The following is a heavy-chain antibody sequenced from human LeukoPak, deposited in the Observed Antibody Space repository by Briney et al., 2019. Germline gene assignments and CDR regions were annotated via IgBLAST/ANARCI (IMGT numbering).Heavy chain of an antibody. J-gene: IGHJ5*02. V-gene: IGHV4-30-4*01. CDR1: GGSISGVDYD. Sequence: PQTLSLTCTVSGGSISGVDYDCSWIRQPPGKGLEWIAYIYYSGTTYSNPSLKSRVTMSADTSTNPFSLKLSSVTPAHTPISDRGRPYDYDSRIDPGGQGTLVTLSS. CDR3: GRPYDYDSRIDP. D-gene: IGHD3-22*01. CDR2: IYYSGTT.